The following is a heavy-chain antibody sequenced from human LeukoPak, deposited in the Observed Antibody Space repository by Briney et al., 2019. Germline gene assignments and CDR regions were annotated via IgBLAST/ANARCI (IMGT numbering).Heavy chain of an antibody. Sequence: SETLSLTCTVSGGSISGYYWSWIRQPPGKGLEWIGYIYYSGSTNYSPSLKSRVTISVDTSKNQFSLKLSSVTAADTAVYYCARQGYSYGTHFDYWGQGTLVTVSS. J-gene: IGHJ4*02. CDR3: ARQGYSYGTHFDY. CDR1: GGSISGYY. D-gene: IGHD5-18*01. CDR2: IYYSGST. V-gene: IGHV4-59*08.